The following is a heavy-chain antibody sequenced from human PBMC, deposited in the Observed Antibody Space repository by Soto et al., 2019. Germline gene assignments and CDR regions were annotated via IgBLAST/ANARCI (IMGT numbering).Heavy chain of an antibody. J-gene: IGHJ5*02. V-gene: IGHV4-4*02. CDR3: ARMSGYSSSWYWFDP. D-gene: IGHD6-13*01. Sequence: SETLSLTCAVSGGSISSSNWWSWVRQPPGKGLEWIGEIYHSGSTNYNPSLKSRVTISVDKSKNQFSLKLSSVTAADTAVYYCARMSGYSSSWYWFDPWGQGTLVTVS. CDR2: IYHSGST. CDR1: GGSISSSNW.